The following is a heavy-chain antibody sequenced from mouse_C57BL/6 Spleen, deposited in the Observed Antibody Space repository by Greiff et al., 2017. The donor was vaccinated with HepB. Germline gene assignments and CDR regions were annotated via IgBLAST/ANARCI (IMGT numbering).Heavy chain of an antibody. J-gene: IGHJ2*01. CDR3: TRCLGLFDY. Sequence: VQLQQSGAELVRPGASVTLSCKASGYTFTDYEMHWVKQTPVHGLEWIGAIDPETGGTAYNQKFKGKAILTADKSSSTAYMELRSLTSEDSAVYYCTRCLGLFDYWGQGTTLTVSS. CDR2: IDPETGGT. V-gene: IGHV1-15*01. CDR1: GYTFTDYE. D-gene: IGHD3-1*01.